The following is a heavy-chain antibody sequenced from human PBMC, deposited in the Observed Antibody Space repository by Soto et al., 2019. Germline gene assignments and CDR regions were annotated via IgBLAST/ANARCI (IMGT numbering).Heavy chain of an antibody. CDR1: TFTDYD. J-gene: IGHJ4*02. CDR2: VSPDHGNA. CDR3: AVTTGY. D-gene: IGHD4-17*01. V-gene: IGHV1-8*01. Sequence: TFTDYDINWVRQAPGQGLEWMGWVSPDHGNAGYAQQFQGRVTMTSDTSISTVFMELTNLRSEDTAVYYCAVTTGYWGQGTKVTVS.